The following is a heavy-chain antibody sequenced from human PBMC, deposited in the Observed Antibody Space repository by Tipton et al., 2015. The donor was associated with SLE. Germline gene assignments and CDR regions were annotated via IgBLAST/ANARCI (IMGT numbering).Heavy chain of an antibody. Sequence: TLSLTCTVSGASISTHYWSWIRQPPGKGLEWIGYISYTGNTNFNPSRKSRVTKSVATSKNQFSLRLTSVTAADTAMSYCARDSAVNFWYFDLWGRGTLVTVSS. J-gene: IGHJ2*01. CDR2: ISYTGNT. V-gene: IGHV4-59*11. CDR3: ARDSAVNFWYFDL. CDR1: GASISTHY.